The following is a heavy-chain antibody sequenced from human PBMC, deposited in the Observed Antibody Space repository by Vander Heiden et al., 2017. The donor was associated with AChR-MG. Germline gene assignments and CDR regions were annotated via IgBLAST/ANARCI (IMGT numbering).Heavy chain of an antibody. D-gene: IGHD5-18*01. Sequence: EVQLVESGGALVQPGGSLRLSCSASGLPVSSYSMNWVRPAPGKGLEWVSYISSSSTIYYADSVKGRFTISRDNAKNSLSLQMDSLRAEDTAVYYCARGRGYSYGYTDYWGQGTLVTVSS. V-gene: IGHV3-48*01. CDR3: ARGRGYSYGYTDY. CDR2: ISSSSTI. J-gene: IGHJ4*02. CDR1: GLPVSSYS.